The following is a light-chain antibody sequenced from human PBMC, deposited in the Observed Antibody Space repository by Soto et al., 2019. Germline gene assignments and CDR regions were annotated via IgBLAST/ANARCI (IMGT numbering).Light chain of an antibody. CDR2: EVT. CDR3: CLYVGATTYV. V-gene: IGLV2-14*01. Sequence: QSVLTQPASVSGPLGQSITISCTGTSSDLGGHNYVSWYQQHPGKAPRLVIYEVTNRPSGVSNRFSGSKSGNTASLTISGLQADDEADYYCCLYVGATTYVFGTGTKVTVL. CDR1: SSDLGGHNY. J-gene: IGLJ1*01.